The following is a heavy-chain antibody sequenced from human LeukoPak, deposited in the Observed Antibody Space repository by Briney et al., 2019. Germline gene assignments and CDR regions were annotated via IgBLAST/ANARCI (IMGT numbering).Heavy chain of an antibody. CDR2: INWNGGST. J-gene: IGHJ4*02. D-gene: IGHD3-10*01. Sequence: GGSLRLSCAASGFTFDDYGMSWVRQAPGKGLEWVFGINWNGGSTGYADSVKGRFTISRDNAKNSLYLQMNSLRAEDTAVYYCARGPMVRGVFIRRSKSGYFDYWGQGTLVTVSS. V-gene: IGHV3-20*04. CDR3: ARGPMVRGVFIRRSKSGYFDY. CDR1: GFTFDDYG.